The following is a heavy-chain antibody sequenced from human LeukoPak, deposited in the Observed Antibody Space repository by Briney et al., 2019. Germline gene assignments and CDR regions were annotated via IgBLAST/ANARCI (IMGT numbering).Heavy chain of an antibody. CDR3: ARDLDYFDSSGSHRRRNYFDY. V-gene: IGHV3-53*01. J-gene: IGHJ4*02. Sequence: SGGSLRLSCAASGLTVSTNYMTWVRQAPGKGLEWVSIIHSDGSTYYADSVKGRFTISRDNYENTLYLQMNSLRGEDTAMYYCARDLDYFDSSGSHRRRNYFDYWGQGTLVTVFS. CDR2: IHSDGST. CDR1: GLTVSTNY. D-gene: IGHD3-22*01.